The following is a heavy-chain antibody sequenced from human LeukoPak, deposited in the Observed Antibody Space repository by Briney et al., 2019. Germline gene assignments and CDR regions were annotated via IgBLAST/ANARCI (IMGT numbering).Heavy chain of an antibody. Sequence: PGGSLRLSCAASGFTFSNYWMPWVRQAPGKGLEWVANINQAGGEKYYVDSVKGRFTISRDNAKNSLYLQMNGLRAEDTAVYYCARDDYLGYWGQGTLVTVSS. V-gene: IGHV3-7*05. CDR1: GFTFSNYW. CDR3: ARDDYLGY. CDR2: INQAGGEK. J-gene: IGHJ4*02. D-gene: IGHD3-16*01.